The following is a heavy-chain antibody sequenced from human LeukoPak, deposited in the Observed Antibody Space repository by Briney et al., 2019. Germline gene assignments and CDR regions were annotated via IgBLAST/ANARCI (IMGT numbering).Heavy chain of an antibody. D-gene: IGHD2-15*01. CDR2: IYYIGST. Sequence: SETLSLTCTVSGGSISSYYWSWIRQPPGKGLEWIGYIYYIGSTDYNPSLNSRVTISVDTSKNQFSLKLSSVTAADTAVYYCARGRDPYCSGGSCSANRFDPWGQGTLVTVSS. J-gene: IGHJ5*02. CDR1: GGSISSYY. V-gene: IGHV4-59*12. CDR3: ARGRDPYCSGGSCSANRFDP.